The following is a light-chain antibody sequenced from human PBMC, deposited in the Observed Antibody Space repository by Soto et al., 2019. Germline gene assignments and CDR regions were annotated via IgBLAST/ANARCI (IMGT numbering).Light chain of an antibody. Sequence: QSALTQPRSVSGSPGRSVTISCTGTSSDVGGYNYVSWYQEHPGKAPKLMIYDVSKRPSGVPDRFSGSKSGNTASLTISGLQAEDEADYYCCSYAGSYSYVFGTG. J-gene: IGLJ1*01. CDR2: DVS. CDR1: SSDVGGYNY. V-gene: IGLV2-11*01. CDR3: CSYAGSYSYV.